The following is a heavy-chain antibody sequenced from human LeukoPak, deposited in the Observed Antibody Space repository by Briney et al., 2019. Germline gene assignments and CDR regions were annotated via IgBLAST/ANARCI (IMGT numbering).Heavy chain of an antibody. CDR3: AKVRGTYSSGYFFDY. J-gene: IGHJ4*02. CDR2: ISWNSGYI. Sequence: PGGSLRLSCAASGFTFDNYAVHWVRQAPGKGLEWLSIISWNSGYIGHADSVKGRFTISRDNAKKSLDLQMNSLRAEDTAFYYCAKVRGTYSSGYFFDYWGQGTLVTVSS. D-gene: IGHD6-19*01. V-gene: IGHV3-9*01. CDR1: GFTFDNYA.